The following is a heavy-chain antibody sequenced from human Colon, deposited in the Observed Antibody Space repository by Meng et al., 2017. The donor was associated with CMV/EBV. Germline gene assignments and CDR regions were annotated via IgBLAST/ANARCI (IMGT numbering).Heavy chain of an antibody. D-gene: IGHD3-3*01. CDR3: ARGIAGPTIFGNGMDV. Sequence: GGSLRLSCAASGFALNNYWMHWVRQAPGKGLVWVARIYSDGDRSNIKYADSVEGRFTISRDNAKNTLYLQLNSLRAEDTAVYFCARGIAGPTIFGNGMDVWGQGTTVTVSS. V-gene: IGHV3-74*01. J-gene: IGHJ6*02. CDR1: GFALNNYW. CDR2: IYSDGDRSNI.